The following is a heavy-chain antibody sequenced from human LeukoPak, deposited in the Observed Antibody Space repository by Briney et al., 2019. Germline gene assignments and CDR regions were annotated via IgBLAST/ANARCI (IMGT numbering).Heavy chain of an antibody. Sequence: PSETLSLTCTVSGGSISSYYWSWIRQPPGKGLEWIGYIYYSGSTNHNPPLKRRVTISVDTSKNQFSLKQSSVTAADTAVYYCARDSPDSHNLFDPWGQGTLVTVSS. V-gene: IGHV4-59*01. J-gene: IGHJ5*02. D-gene: IGHD1-14*01. CDR1: GGSISSYY. CDR2: IYYSGST. CDR3: ARDSPDSHNLFDP.